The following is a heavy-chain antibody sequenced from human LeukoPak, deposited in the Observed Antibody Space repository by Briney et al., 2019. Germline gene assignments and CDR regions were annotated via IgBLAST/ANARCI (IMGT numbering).Heavy chain of an antibody. CDR1: GFTFSSYA. V-gene: IGHV3-30-3*01. J-gene: IGHJ4*02. Sequence: GGSLRLSCAASGFTFSSYAMHWVRQAPGKGLEWVAVISYDGSNKYYADSVKGRFTISRDNSKNTLYLQMNSLRAEDTAVYYCARAGDMRELLGRDYWGQGTLVTVSS. CDR3: ARAGDMRELLGRDY. D-gene: IGHD1-26*01. CDR2: ISYDGSNK.